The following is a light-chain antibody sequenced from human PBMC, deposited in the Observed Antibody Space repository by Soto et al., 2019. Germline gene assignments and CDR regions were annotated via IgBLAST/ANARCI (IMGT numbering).Light chain of an antibody. Sequence: EIVLTQSPGTLSLSPGERATLSCRASQSVSSSYLAWYQQKPGQAPRLLIYGASSRATGIPDRFSGSGSGTDFPLTISRLEPEDFAVYYCQQYGSSLFTFGPGTKLHIK. CDR2: GAS. J-gene: IGKJ3*01. V-gene: IGKV3-20*01. CDR1: QSVSSSY. CDR3: QQYGSSLFT.